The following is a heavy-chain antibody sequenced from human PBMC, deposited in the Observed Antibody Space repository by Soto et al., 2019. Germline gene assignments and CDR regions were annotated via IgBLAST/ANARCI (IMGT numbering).Heavy chain of an antibody. V-gene: IGHV3-33*01. Sequence: QEQLVESGGGVVQPGTSLRLSCAGPGGIFHGYGMHWVRQAPGKGLEWVAIIRFDGSNEEYADSVKGRFTISRDNSKNTLYLQMNTLGAEDTAVYYCASDGIGGTVFRGYLDYWGRGTVVTVSS. D-gene: IGHD1-7*01. CDR1: GGIFHGYG. J-gene: IGHJ4*02. CDR3: ASDGIGGTVFRGYLDY. CDR2: IRFDGSNE.